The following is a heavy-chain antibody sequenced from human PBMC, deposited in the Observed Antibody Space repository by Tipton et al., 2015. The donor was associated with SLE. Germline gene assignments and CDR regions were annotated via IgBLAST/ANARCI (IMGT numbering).Heavy chain of an antibody. CDR2: IKGDGSGT. CDR3: ARDFFDY. V-gene: IGHV3-7*01. J-gene: IGHJ4*02. CDR1: IFSLTDSW. Sequence: GSLRLSCAASIFSLTDSWMTWVRQAPGKGLEWVATIKGDGSGTFYVDSVKGRFTISRDKSTSTLYLQMNSLRGEDTAVYYCARDFFDYWGQGILVTVSS.